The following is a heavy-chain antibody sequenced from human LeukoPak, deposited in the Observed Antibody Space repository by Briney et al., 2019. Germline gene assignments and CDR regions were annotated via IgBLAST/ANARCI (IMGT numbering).Heavy chain of an antibody. CDR2: ISSSGGST. CDR1: GFTFSSYA. CDR3: AGTSGYSYAPLDL. V-gene: IGHV3-64*02. Sequence: GGSLRLSCAASGFTFSSYAMHWVRQAPGKGLEYVSAISSSGGSTYYADSVKGRFAISRDNSKNTLYLQMGSLSAEDMAVYYCAGTSGYSYAPLDLWGRGTLVTVSS. J-gene: IGHJ5*02. D-gene: IGHD5-18*01.